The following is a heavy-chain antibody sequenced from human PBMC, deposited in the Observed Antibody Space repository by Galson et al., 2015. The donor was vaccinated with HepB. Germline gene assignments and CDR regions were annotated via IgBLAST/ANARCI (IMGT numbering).Heavy chain of an antibody. CDR1: GGTFSSYA. CDR3: ARALPSPIGQQLVQTDYYYYGMDV. CDR2: IIPIFGTA. V-gene: IGHV1-69*13. Sequence: SVKVSCKASGGTFSSYAISWVRQAPGQGLEWMGGIIPIFGTANYAQKFQGRVTITADESTSTAYVELSSLRSEDTAVYYCARALPSPIGQQLVQTDYYYYGMDVWGQGTTVTVSS. D-gene: IGHD6-13*01. J-gene: IGHJ6*02.